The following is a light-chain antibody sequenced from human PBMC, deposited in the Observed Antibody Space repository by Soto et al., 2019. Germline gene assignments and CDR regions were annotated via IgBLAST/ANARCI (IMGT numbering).Light chain of an antibody. CDR2: GAS. CDR1: QSVSSN. V-gene: IGKV3-15*01. CDR3: QQYNNWPPIT. J-gene: IGKJ5*01. Sequence: EIVMTQSPATLPVSPGERATLSSRASQSVSSNLAWYQQKPGQAPRLLIYGASTRATGIPARFSGSGSGTEFTLTISSPQSEDFAVYYCQQYNNWPPITFGQGTRLEIK.